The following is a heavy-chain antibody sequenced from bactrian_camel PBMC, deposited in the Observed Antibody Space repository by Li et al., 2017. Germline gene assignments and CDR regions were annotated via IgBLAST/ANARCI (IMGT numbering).Heavy chain of an antibody. CDR3: AREGQMRTFLESFDN. J-gene: IGHJ4*01. V-gene: IGHV3S1*01. CDR1: GYSGRWPC. CDR2: FYTGGRST. D-gene: IGHD8*01. Sequence: VQLVESGGGSVQAGGSLRLSCVVSGYSGRWPCMSWFRQAPGKEREGVATFYTGGRSTYYADSVKGRFTISQDSAKNTLYLQLNSLKTEDTAMYYCAREGQMRTFLESFDNWGQGTQVTVS.